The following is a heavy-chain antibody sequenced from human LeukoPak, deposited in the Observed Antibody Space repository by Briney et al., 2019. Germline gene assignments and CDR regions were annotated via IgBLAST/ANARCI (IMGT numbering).Heavy chain of an antibody. CDR2: IYTSGST. V-gene: IGHV4-4*07. D-gene: IGHD3-22*01. CDR3: ASSPKYYYDSSGLDY. J-gene: IGHJ4*02. Sequence: SETLSLTCTVSGGSISSYYWNWIRQPARKRLEWIGRIYTSGSTNYNPSLKSRVTMSVDTSKNQFSLKLSSVTAADTAVYYCASSPKYYYDSSGLDYWGQGTLVTVSS. CDR1: GGSISSYY.